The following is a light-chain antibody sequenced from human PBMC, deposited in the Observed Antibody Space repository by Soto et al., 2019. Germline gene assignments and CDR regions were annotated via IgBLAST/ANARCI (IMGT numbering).Light chain of an antibody. CDR3: CSYAGSPYV. V-gene: IGLV2-11*01. Sequence: QSVLTQPRSVSGSPGQSVTISCTGTSSDVGGYNYVSWYQQYPGKAPKLMIYEVSKRPSRVPDRFSGSKSGNTASLTISGVQAEDEADYYCCSYAGSPYVFVTGTKLTVL. CDR2: EVS. J-gene: IGLJ1*01. CDR1: SSDVGGYNY.